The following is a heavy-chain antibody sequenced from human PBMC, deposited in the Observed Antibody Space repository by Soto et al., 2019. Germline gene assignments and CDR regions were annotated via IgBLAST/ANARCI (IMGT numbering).Heavy chain of an antibody. D-gene: IGHD3-16*02. CDR2: IYYSGST. J-gene: IGHJ5*02. Sequence: SETLSLTCTVSGGSISSYYWSWIRQPPGKGLEWIGYIYYSGSTNYNPSLKSRVTISVDTSKNQFSLKLSSVTAADTAVYYCARGYTVATNWFDPWGQGTLVTVSS. CDR1: GGSISSYY. V-gene: IGHV4-59*01. CDR3: ARGYTVATNWFDP.